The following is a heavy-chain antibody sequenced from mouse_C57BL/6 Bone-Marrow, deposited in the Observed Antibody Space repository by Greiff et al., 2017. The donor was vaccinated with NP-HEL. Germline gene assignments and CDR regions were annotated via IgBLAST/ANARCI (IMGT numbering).Heavy chain of an antibody. Sequence: EVQLQESGAELVRPGASVKLSCTASGFHITDDYMHWVKQRPEQGLEWIGWIDPENGATAYASKFQGKATITADTSSNTADLQLSSLTSEETAVYYCTKSWPHYYAMDYWGQGTPVTVSS. CDR2: IDPENGAT. CDR1: GFHITDDY. CDR3: TKSWPHYYAMDY. J-gene: IGHJ4*01. V-gene: IGHV14-4*01. D-gene: IGHD6-1*01.